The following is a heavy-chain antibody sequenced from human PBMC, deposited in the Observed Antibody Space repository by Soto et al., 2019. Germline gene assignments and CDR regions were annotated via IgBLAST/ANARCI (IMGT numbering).Heavy chain of an antibody. CDR3: ARGWGYDSTDYYYAY. CDR2: IIPIFGTA. D-gene: IGHD3-22*01. J-gene: IGHJ4*02. Sequence: QVQLVQSGAEVRKPGSSVKVSCKASGGTFSRHAISWVRQAPGLGLEWMGGIIPIFGTANHAQKFQGRVTIIADESTSTVYMELSSLRSEDTAIYYCARGWGYDSTDYYYAYWGQGTLVIVSS. V-gene: IGHV1-69*01. CDR1: GGTFSRHA.